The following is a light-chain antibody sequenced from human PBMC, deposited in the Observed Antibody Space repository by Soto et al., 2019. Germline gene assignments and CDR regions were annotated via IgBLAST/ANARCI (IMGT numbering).Light chain of an antibody. V-gene: IGKV3-11*01. CDR3: PQRSNWPPYT. CDR1: QSVSSY. J-gene: IGKJ2*01. Sequence: EIVLTQSPATLSLSPGERATLSCRASQSVSSYLAWYQQKPGQAPRLLIYDASNRATGIPAMFSGIGSGTDFTLTISSLEPEDFAVYYCPQRSNWPPYTFGQWTKREIK. CDR2: DAS.